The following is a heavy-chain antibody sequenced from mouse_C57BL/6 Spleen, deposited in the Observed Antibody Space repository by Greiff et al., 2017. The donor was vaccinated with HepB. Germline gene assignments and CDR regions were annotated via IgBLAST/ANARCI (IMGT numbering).Heavy chain of an antibody. Sequence: VQGVESGAELVKPGASVKISCKASGYAFSSYWMNWVKQRPGKGLEWIGQIYPGDGDTNYNGKFKGKATLTADKSSSTAYMQLSSLTSEDSAVYFCARRGPITTVVIDYWGQGTTLTVSS. CDR1: GYAFSSYW. D-gene: IGHD1-1*01. V-gene: IGHV1-80*01. J-gene: IGHJ2*01. CDR2: IYPGDGDT. CDR3: ARRGPITTVVIDY.